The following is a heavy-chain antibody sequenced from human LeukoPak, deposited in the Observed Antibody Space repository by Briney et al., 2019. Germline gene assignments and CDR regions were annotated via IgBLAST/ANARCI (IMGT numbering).Heavy chain of an antibody. V-gene: IGHV4-34*01. CDR1: GGSFSGYY. Sequence: SETLSLTCGVYGGSFSGYYWSWIRQPPGKGLEWIGEINPRGSTNYNPSLKSRVTLSADTSKNQFSLTSNSVTAADTAVYYCARRRLGYYFDYWGQGTLVTVSS. J-gene: IGHJ4*02. CDR2: INPRGST. D-gene: IGHD5-24*01. CDR3: ARRRLGYYFDY.